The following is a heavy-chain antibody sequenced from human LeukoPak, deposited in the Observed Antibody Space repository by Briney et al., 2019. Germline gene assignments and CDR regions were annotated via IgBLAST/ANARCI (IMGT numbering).Heavy chain of an antibody. CDR2: VNVYNGNT. J-gene: IGHJ4*02. D-gene: IGHD2-15*01. V-gene: IGHV1-18*01. CDR3: ARDNEYCTGGSCYSN. CDR1: GYTFTNYG. Sequence: AAVKVSCKASGYTFTNYGISWVRPAPGQGLEWMGWVNVYNGNTNYAQRFQGRVTMTTDTSTSTAYMELRSLRSDDTAVYYCARDNEYCTGGSCYSNWGQGTLVTVSS.